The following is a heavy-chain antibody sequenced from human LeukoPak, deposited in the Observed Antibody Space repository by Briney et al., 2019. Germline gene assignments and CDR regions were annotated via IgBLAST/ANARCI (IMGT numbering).Heavy chain of an antibody. J-gene: IGHJ4*02. Sequence: GGSLRLSCAASGFTFSREWMHWVRQAPGKGLVWVSRINSDGSSTYYADSVKGRFTISRDNVKNTLYLQMNSLRAEDTAMYYCARDWGSYESGHTDDYWGQGTLVTVSS. CDR2: INSDGSST. D-gene: IGHD3-16*01. V-gene: IGHV3-74*01. CDR3: ARDWGSYESGHTDDY. CDR1: GFTFSREW.